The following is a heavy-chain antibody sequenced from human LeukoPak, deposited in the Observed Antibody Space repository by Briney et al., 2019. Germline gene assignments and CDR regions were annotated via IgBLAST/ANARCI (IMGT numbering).Heavy chain of an antibody. CDR3: ARVFCGGPCLCAFDI. Sequence: SETLSLTCTVSGGSISSYSWSWIRQPPGKGQKWTGNIYYSGSTNYNPSLKSRFTISVDTSKNQFSLKLSSVTAADTAVYYCARVFCGGPCLCAFDIWGQGTMVTVSS. V-gene: IGHV4-59*01. D-gene: IGHD2-21*01. CDR1: GGSISSYS. CDR2: IYYSGST. J-gene: IGHJ3*02.